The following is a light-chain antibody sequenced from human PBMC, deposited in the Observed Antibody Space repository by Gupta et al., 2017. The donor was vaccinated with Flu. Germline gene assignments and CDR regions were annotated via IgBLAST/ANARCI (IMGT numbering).Light chain of an antibody. CDR1: QSINNY. V-gene: IGKV1-39*01. CDR2: ATS. Sequence: MTQSPSSLSASVGDRVTITCRARQSINNYLNWYQQKPGKAPKLLIYATSNLQSGVPSRFSGSGSGTDFTLTISSLQPEDFATYYCQQTYSFGGGTKVEIK. CDR3: QQTYS. J-gene: IGKJ4*01.